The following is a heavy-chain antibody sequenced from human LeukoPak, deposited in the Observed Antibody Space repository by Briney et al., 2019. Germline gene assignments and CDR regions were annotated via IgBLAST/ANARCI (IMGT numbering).Heavy chain of an antibody. J-gene: IGHJ3*02. CDR1: GFTFSSYS. CDR2: ITSSSSYI. Sequence: GGSLRLSCAASGFTFSSYSMNWVRQAPGKGLEWVSSITSSSSYIYYADSVKGRFTISRDDAKNALYLQMNSLRAEDTAVYYCASRVVTATFDAFDIWGQGTMVTVSS. CDR3: ASRVVTATFDAFDI. D-gene: IGHD2-21*02. V-gene: IGHV3-21*01.